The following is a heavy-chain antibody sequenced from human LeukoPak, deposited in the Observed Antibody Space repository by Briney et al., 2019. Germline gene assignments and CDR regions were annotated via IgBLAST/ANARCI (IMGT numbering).Heavy chain of an antibody. CDR3: ARGGSDWYRFDQ. CDR2: ISSSSSYI. Sequence: PGGSLRLSCAASGFMLSSHSMNWVRQAPGKGLEWVSFISSSSSYIYYADSMKGRFTISRDNARNSLYLQMNSLRAEDTAVYYCARGGSDWYRFDQWGRGTLVTVSS. D-gene: IGHD2-21*02. V-gene: IGHV3-21*01. CDR1: GFMLSSHS. J-gene: IGHJ4*02.